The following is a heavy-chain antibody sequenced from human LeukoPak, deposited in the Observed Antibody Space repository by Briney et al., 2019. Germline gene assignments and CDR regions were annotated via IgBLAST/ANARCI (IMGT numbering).Heavy chain of an antibody. CDR2: MDPNSGNT. CDR1: GYALSGYD. Sequence: ASVKVSCKASGYALSGYDINWVRQATGQGLEWMGRMDPNSGNTVYAQKFLGRVTMTRNMSISIAYMELSSLGSEDTAVYYCARGGTIRGIFHSYYGMDVWGQGTTVTVSS. D-gene: IGHD3-10*01. CDR3: ARGGTIRGIFHSYYGMDV. J-gene: IGHJ6*02. V-gene: IGHV1-8*01.